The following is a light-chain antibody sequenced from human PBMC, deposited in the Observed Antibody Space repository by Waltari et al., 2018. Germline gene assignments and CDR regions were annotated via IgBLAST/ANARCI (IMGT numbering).Light chain of an antibody. J-gene: IGLJ1*01. CDR1: SSDVGGYNY. CDR3: SSYTSSSTLV. Sequence: QSALTQPASVSGSPGQSITISCTGTSSDVGGYNYVPWYQQHPGTAPKPMIYYVSNRPSGISNRFSGSKSVNTASLTISGLQAEDEADYYCSSYTSSSTLVFGTGTKVTVL. V-gene: IGLV2-14*03. CDR2: YVS.